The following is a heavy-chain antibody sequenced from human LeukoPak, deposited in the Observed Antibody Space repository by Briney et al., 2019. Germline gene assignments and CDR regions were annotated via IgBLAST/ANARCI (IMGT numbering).Heavy chain of an antibody. CDR3: ARETRYCSSTSCQLDY. CDR2: IYTGGTT. D-gene: IGHD2-2*01. J-gene: IGHJ4*02. Sequence: GGSLRLSCAASGFAVSDNFMSWVRQAPGMALEWVSVIYTGGTTYYANSVKGRFTISRDTSKNTLFLQMNSLRAEDTAVYYCARETRYCSSTSCQLDYWGQGTLVTVSS. CDR1: GFAVSDNF. V-gene: IGHV3-66*01.